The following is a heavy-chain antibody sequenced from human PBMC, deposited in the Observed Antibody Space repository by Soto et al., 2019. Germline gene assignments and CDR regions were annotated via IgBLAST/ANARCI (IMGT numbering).Heavy chain of an antibody. Sequence: QVQLVQSGAEVKKPGSSVKVSCKASGGTFSTYSITWVRQAPGQGLDWMGGIIPIFATTTYAQQSQGRVTITADEYTSTAYMELSSLRSEDRAVYYCVRSPPTCTGGSCYKGSQYYYYAMDVWCQGTTVTVSS. D-gene: IGHD2-15*01. V-gene: IGHV1-69*01. CDR2: IIPIFATT. CDR1: GGTFSTYS. CDR3: VRSPPTCTGGSCYKGSQYYYYAMDV. J-gene: IGHJ6*02.